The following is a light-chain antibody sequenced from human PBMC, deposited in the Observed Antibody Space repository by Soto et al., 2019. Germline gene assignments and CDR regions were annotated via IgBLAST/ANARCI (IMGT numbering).Light chain of an antibody. J-gene: IGKJ3*01. V-gene: IGKV3-11*01. CDR3: QQRGDWPPFT. CDR2: DAS. CDR1: QNVDNY. Sequence: ETVLTQSPATLSLSPGERATLSCRASQNVDNYLAWYQQKPGQAPRLLIYDASNRATGIPARFTGSGSGTDFTLTTSSLEPEDFAVYYCQQRGDWPPFTFGPGTTVDIK.